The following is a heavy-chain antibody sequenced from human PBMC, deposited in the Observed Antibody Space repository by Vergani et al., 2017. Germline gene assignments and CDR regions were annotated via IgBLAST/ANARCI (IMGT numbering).Heavy chain of an antibody. CDR3: ALCGGDCYSGDY. V-gene: IGHV3-49*04. D-gene: IGHD2-21*01. J-gene: IGHJ4*02. Sequence: EVQLLESGGGLVQPGGSLRLSCAASGFTFSSYAMSWVRQAPGKGLEWVGFIRSKAYGGTTEYAASVKGRFTISRDDSKSIAYLQMNSLKTEDTAVYYGALCGGDCYSGDYWGQGTLVTVSS. CDR2: IRSKAYGGTT. CDR1: GFTFSSYA.